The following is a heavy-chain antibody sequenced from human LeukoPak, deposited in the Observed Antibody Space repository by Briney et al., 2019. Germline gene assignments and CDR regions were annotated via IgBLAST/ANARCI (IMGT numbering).Heavy chain of an antibody. J-gene: IGHJ5*02. Sequence: SETLSLTCTVSGHSISSSNYYWGWSRQPPGKGLEWLGSLRGSTYYNPSLKSRVTISGDTSKNQFSLNLSSVTAADTAVYYRARSVVVPAAFNWFDPWGQGILVTVSS. V-gene: IGHV4-39*01. CDR2: LRGST. D-gene: IGHD2-2*01. CDR3: ARSVVVPAAFNWFDP. CDR1: GHSISSSNYY.